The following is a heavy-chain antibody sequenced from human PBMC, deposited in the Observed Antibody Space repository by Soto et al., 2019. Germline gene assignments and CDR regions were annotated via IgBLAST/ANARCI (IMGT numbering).Heavy chain of an antibody. J-gene: IGHJ4*02. CDR3: AREAQSSSSGDY. V-gene: IGHV4-30-4*01. CDR1: GGSISSGDYY. D-gene: IGHD6-6*01. Sequence: SETLSLTCTVSGGSISSGDYYWSWIRQPPGKGLEWIGYIYYSGSTYHNPSLKSRVTISVDTSKNQFSLKLSSVTAADTAVYYCAREAQSSSSGDYWGQGTLVTVSS. CDR2: IYYSGST.